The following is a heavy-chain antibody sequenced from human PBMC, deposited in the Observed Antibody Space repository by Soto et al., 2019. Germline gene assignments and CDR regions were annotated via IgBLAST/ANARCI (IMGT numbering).Heavy chain of an antibody. J-gene: IGHJ4*02. V-gene: IGHV1-8*01. D-gene: IGHD3-3*01. Sequence: ASVKVSCKASGYTFTSYDINWVRQATGQGLEWMGWMNPNSGNTGYAQKFQGRVTMTRNTSISTAYMELSSLRSEDTAVYYCARGHGSRAIFGVVTGGDYWGQGTLVTVSS. CDR1: GYTFTSYD. CDR2: MNPNSGNT. CDR3: ARGHGSRAIFGVVTGGDY.